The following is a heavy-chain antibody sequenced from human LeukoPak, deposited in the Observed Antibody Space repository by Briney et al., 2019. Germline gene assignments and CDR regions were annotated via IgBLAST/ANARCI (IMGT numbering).Heavy chain of an antibody. V-gene: IGHV1-69*05. J-gene: IGHJ2*01. CDR1: GGTFSSNA. CDR3: AIHQEVYWYFDL. Sequence: ASVKVSCKASGGTFSSNAISWVRQAPGQGLEWMGGIIPVFGTANYAQKFQGRVTITTDESTSTAYMELSSLRSEDTAVYYCAIHQEVYWYFDLWGRGTLVTVSS. D-gene: IGHD2-2*01. CDR2: IIPVFGTA.